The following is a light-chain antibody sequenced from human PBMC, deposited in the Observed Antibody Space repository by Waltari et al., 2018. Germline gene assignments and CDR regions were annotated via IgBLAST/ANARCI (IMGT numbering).Light chain of an antibody. J-gene: IGKJ2*01. CDR2: HAS. Sequence: IVMTQSPATLSVSPGESATLSCRASQSVSSSLAWYQQKPGQAPRLIIYHASTRATGVPTRFSGSGSGTEITLTISSLQSEDFAVYYCQRYNNGGKTFGPGTKLEIK. CDR3: QRYNNGGKT. V-gene: IGKV3-15*01. CDR1: QSVSSS.